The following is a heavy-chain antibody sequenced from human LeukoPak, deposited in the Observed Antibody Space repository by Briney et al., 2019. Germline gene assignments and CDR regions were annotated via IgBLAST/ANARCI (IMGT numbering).Heavy chain of an antibody. CDR1: GGSISSYY. Sequence: PSETLSLTCTVSGGSISSYYWSWIRQPPGKGLEWIGYIYYSGITNYNPSLKSRVTISVDTSKNQFSLKLSSVTAADTAVYYCARTPRYCSSTSCYLWVKWWFDPWGQGTLVTVSS. CDR3: ARTPRYCSSTSCYLWVKWWFDP. D-gene: IGHD2-2*01. V-gene: IGHV4-59*12. J-gene: IGHJ5*02. CDR2: IYYSGIT.